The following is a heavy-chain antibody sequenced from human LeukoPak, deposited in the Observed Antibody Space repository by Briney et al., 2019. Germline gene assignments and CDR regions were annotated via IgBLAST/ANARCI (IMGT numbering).Heavy chain of an antibody. Sequence: GGSLRLSCAASGFTFSSYNMNWVRQAPGKGLGWVSYISSSSSYIYYADSVKGRFTISRDNAKNSLYLQMNSLRAEDTAVYYCARNHLLGSYFHWGQGTLVTVSS. CDR1: GFTFSSYN. CDR2: ISSSSSYI. CDR3: ARNHLLGSYFH. D-gene: IGHD1-26*01. J-gene: IGHJ4*02. V-gene: IGHV3-21*01.